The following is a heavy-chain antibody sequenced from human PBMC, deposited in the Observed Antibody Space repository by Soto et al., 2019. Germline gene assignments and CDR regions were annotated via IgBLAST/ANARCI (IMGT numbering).Heavy chain of an antibody. D-gene: IGHD6-13*01. V-gene: IGHV3-30*18. CDR2: ISHDGAFK. Sequence: QRHLVESGGGVVQPGRSLRLSCAASGFTFSSYGMHWIRQAPGKGLEWVAVISHDGAFKDYADSVKGRFTISRDNSENTLFLEMTSLGPSDMAVYYCAKDYGPKAPYPYSNTHTDFWGQGTRVTVSS. CDR3: AKDYGPKAPYPYSNTHTDF. J-gene: IGHJ4*02. CDR1: GFTFSSYG.